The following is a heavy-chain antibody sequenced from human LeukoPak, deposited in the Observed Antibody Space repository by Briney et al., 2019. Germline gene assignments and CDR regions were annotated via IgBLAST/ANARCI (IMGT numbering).Heavy chain of an antibody. Sequence: GGSLRLSCTASGFTFGDYAMSWVGQAPGQGLKWVGFIRSKANGGTTEYAASVKGRFTISRDNSKNTLYLQMNSLRAEDTAVYYCARDCSGGSCYRDAFDIWGQGTMVTVSS. D-gene: IGHD2-15*01. CDR1: GFTFGDYA. CDR3: ARDCSGGSCYRDAFDI. CDR2: IRSKANGGTT. J-gene: IGHJ3*02. V-gene: IGHV3-49*04.